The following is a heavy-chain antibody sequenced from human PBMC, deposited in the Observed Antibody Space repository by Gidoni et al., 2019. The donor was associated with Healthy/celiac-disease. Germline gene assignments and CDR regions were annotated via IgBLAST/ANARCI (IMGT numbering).Heavy chain of an antibody. V-gene: IGHV3-30-3*01. D-gene: IGHD2-21*02. CDR3: ARDAYCGGDCYRMRGPYYYMDV. CDR1: GFTFSSYA. J-gene: IGHJ6*03. CDR2: ISYDGSNK. Sequence: QVQLVESGGGVVQPGRSLRLSCAASGFTFSSYAMHWVRQAPGKGLEWVAVISYDGSNKYYADSVKGRFTISRDNSKNTLYLQMNSLRAEDTAVYYCARDAYCGGDCYRMRGPYYYMDVWGKGTTVTVSS.